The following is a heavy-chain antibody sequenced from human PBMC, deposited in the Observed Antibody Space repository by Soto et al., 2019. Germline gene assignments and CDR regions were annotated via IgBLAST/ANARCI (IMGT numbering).Heavy chain of an antibody. CDR2: IKQDGSEK. Sequence: GGSLRLSCAASGFTFSSYWMSWVRQAPGMGLEWVANIKQDGSEKYYVDSVKGRFTISRDNAKNSLYLQMNSLRAEDTAVYYCARDGFWSGMKRFRSYYFDYWGQGTLVTVSS. D-gene: IGHD3-3*01. J-gene: IGHJ4*02. V-gene: IGHV3-7*01. CDR1: GFTFSSYW. CDR3: ARDGFWSGMKRFRSYYFDY.